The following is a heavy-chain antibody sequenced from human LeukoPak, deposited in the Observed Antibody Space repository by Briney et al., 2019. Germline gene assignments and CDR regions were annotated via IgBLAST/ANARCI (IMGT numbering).Heavy chain of an antibody. CDR3: ARDGSSSTDY. CDR2: ISSRSSYI. V-gene: IGHV3-21*01. J-gene: IGHJ4*02. D-gene: IGHD6-6*01. CDR1: GFTFSSYS. Sequence: GGSLRLSCAASGFTFSSYSMNWVRQAPGKGLEWVSSISSRSSYIYYADSVKGRFTISRDNAKNSLYLQMNSLRAEDTAVYYCARDGSSSTDYWGQGTLVTVSS.